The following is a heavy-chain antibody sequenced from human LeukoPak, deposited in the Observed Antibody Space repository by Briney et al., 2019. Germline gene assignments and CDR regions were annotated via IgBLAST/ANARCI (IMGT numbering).Heavy chain of an antibody. CDR1: GFSFSTTW. CDR3: AELGITMIGGV. J-gene: IGHJ6*04. V-gene: IGHV3-74*01. CDR2: INSDGSST. Sequence: PGGSLRLSCAASGFSFSTTWIHWVRQAPGKGLVWVSRINSDGSSTSYADSVKGRFTISRDNAKNTVYLQMNSLRAEDTAVYYCAELGITMIGGVWGKGTTVTISS. D-gene: IGHD3-10*02.